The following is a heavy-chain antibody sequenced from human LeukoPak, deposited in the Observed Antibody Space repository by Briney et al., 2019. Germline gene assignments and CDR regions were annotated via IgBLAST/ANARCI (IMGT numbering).Heavy chain of an antibody. V-gene: IGHV4-59*01. CDR1: GGSISSYY. Sequence: SETLSLTCTVSGGSISSYYWSWIRQPPGKGLEWIGYIYYSGGTNYNPSLKSRVPISVGTSKNQFSLKLSSVTAADTAVYYCARDLYYYDSSGYYFYWYFDLWGRGTLVTVSS. CDR2: IYYSGGT. D-gene: IGHD3-22*01. J-gene: IGHJ2*01. CDR3: ARDLYYYDSSGYYFYWYFDL.